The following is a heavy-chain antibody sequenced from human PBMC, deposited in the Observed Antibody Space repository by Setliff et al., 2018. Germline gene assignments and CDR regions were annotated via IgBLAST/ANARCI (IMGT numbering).Heavy chain of an antibody. Sequence: PGGSLRLSCAASGFTFSSYSMNWVRQAPGKGLEWVSYISSSSSTIYYADSVKGRFTISRDNAKNSLYLQMNSLRAEDTAVYYCARDPTLIAVAGTSPYYYGMDVWGQGTTVTVSS. D-gene: IGHD6-19*01. V-gene: IGHV3-48*01. CDR2: ISSSSSTI. CDR1: GFTFSSYS. CDR3: ARDPTLIAVAGTSPYYYGMDV. J-gene: IGHJ6*02.